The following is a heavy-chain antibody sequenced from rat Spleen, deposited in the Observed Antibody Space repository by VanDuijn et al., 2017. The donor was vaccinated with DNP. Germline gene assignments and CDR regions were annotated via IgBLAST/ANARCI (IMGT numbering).Heavy chain of an antibody. CDR2: INTDGGNT. D-gene: IGHD1-1*01. CDR1: GFTFSSYW. Sequence: EVQLVETGGGLVQPGRSLKLSCVASGFTFSSYWMYWIRQAPGKGLEWVASINTDGGNTYYPDSVKGRFTISRDNAENTVYLQMNSLRSEDTATYHCTKDRQWYDMDAWGQGTSVTVSS. CDR3: TKDRQWYDMDA. J-gene: IGHJ4*01. V-gene: IGHV5-58*01.